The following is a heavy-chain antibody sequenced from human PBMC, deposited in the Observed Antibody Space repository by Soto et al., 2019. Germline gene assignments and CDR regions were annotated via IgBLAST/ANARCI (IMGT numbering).Heavy chain of an antibody. D-gene: IGHD2-2*01. J-gene: IGHJ4*02. CDR3: ARARGIVVVPAALIPSRYFDY. CDR1: GGSVSSGSYY. Sequence: SETLSLTCTVSGGSVSSGSYYWSWIRQPPGKGLEWIGYIYYSGSTNYNPSLKSRVTISVDTSKNQFSLKLSSVTAADTAVYYCARARGIVVVPAALIPSRYFDYWGQGTLVTVSS. V-gene: IGHV4-61*01. CDR2: IYYSGST.